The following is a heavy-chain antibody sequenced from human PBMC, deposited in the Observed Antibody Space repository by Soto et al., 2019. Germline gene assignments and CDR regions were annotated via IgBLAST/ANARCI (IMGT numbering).Heavy chain of an antibody. J-gene: IGHJ4*02. CDR1: GGSFSGYY. CDR3: ARLGSSHPYYFDY. Sequence: SSETLSLTCAVYGGSFSGYYWSWIRQPPGKGLEWIGEINHSGSTNYNPSLKSRVTISVDTSKNQFSLKLSSVTAADTAVYYCARLGSSHPYYFDYWGQGTLVTVSS. V-gene: IGHV4-34*01. D-gene: IGHD6-13*01. CDR2: INHSGST.